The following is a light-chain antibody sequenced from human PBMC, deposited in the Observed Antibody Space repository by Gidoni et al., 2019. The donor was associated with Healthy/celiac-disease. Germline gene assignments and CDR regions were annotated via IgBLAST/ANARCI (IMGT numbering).Light chain of an antibody. CDR3: QQYDNLPPIVT. CDR2: DAS. V-gene: IGKV1-33*01. Sequence: DLQMTQSPSSLSASVGDSVTITCQASQDISNYLNWYQQKPGTAPKLLIYDASNVETGVTSRFSGSVSVTEFTFTISCLQPEDIATYYCQQYDNLPPIVTFGPGTKVDIK. CDR1: QDISNY. J-gene: IGKJ3*01.